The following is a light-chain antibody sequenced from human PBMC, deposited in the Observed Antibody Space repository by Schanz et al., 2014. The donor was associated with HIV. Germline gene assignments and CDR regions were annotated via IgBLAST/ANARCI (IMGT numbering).Light chain of an antibody. CDR3: HHYGDSRGT. CDR1: QSVRSSY. V-gene: IGKV3-20*01. J-gene: IGKJ4*02. CDR2: DAS. Sequence: EIVFTQSPGTLSLSPGERATLSCRASQSVRSSYLAWYQQKPGQAPRLLIYDASNRATGIPARFSGSGSGTDFTLTISRLEPEDSAVYYCHHYGDSRGTFGGGTKVDMK.